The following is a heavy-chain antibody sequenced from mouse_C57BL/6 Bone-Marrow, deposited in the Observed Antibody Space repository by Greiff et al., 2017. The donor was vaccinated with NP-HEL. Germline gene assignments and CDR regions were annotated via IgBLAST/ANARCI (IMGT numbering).Heavy chain of an antibody. V-gene: IGHV1-5*01. CDR2: IYPGNSDT. CDR1: GYTFTSYW. CDR3: TRSRVPLTGPAWFAY. J-gene: IGHJ3*01. Sequence: DVQLVESGTVLARPGASVKMSCKTSGYTFTSYWMHWVKQRPGQGLEWIGAIYPGNSDTSYNQKFKGKAKLTAGTSASTAYMELSSLTNEDSAVYYCTRSRVPLTGPAWFAYWGQGTLVTVSA. D-gene: IGHD4-1*01.